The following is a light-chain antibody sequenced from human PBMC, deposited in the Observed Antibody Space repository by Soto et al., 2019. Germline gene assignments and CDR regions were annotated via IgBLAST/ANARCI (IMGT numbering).Light chain of an antibody. CDR3: WSYFVTMDAVV. CDR2: GNR. CDR1: RSNIGADYD. V-gene: IGLV1-40*01. J-gene: IGLJ2*01. Sequence: QSVLTQPPSVSGAPGQTVTISCTGSRSNIGADYDVHWYQQVPGAAPKLLIYGNRNRPSGVPDRFSGSKSVASASLAITGGQAEDEDDYYCWSYFVTMDAVVFGGGTKVTVL.